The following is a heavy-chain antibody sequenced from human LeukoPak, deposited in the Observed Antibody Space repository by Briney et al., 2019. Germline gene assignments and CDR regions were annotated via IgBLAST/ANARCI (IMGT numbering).Heavy chain of an antibody. Sequence: SGGSLRLSCAASGFTFSTYTMNWVRQAPGKGLEWVSSISSSSSYIYYADSVKGRFTMSRDNSKNTLYLQMNSLRAEDTAVYYCAKDRDSYGDYVLGYWGQGILVTIST. J-gene: IGHJ4*02. CDR1: GFTFSTYT. CDR2: ISSSSSYI. V-gene: IGHV3-21*04. CDR3: AKDRDSYGDYVLGY. D-gene: IGHD4-17*01.